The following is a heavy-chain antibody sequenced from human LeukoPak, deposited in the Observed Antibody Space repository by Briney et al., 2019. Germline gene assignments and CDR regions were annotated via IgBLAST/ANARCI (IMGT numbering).Heavy chain of an antibody. V-gene: IGHV1-2*02. D-gene: IGHD4-17*01. Sequence: ASVKVSCKASGYTFTGYYMHWVRQAPGQGLEWMGWINPNSGGTNYAQKFQGRVNMTRDTSISTAYMELSRLRSDDTAVYYCARDTEPTVTTWDHYYYYMDVWGKGTTVTVSS. CDR3: ARDTEPTVTTWDHYYYYMDV. J-gene: IGHJ6*03. CDR1: GYTFTGYY. CDR2: INPNSGGT.